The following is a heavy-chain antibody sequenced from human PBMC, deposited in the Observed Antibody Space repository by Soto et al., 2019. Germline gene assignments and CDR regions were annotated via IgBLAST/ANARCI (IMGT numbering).Heavy chain of an antibody. J-gene: IGHJ1*01. CDR2: IYWDDDK. Sequence: QITLKESGPTLVKSTQTLTLTCSFSGFSFSTYGTGVGWIRQPPGKALEYLALIYWDDDKHYSPSLKNRLTITKDKSKDQVVLTMTNMDPVDTAPYYCAHMVVIWSHYYLESWGQGTLVTVSS. CDR3: AHMVVIWSHYYLES. CDR1: GFSFSTYGTG. D-gene: IGHD3-22*01. V-gene: IGHV2-5*02.